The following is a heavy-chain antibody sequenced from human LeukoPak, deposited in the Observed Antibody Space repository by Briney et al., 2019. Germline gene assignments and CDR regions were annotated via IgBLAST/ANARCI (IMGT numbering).Heavy chain of an antibody. CDR3: ARGGWDYYDNSGYLT. V-gene: IGHV1-46*01. CDR2: INPSGGST. Sequence: GASVKVSCKASGYTFSSYYIHWVRQAPGQGLEWMGIINPSGGSTSYPQKFQGRVTITRDMSTSTVYMELSSLRSEDTAVYYCARGGWDYYDNSGYLTWGQGTLVTVSS. CDR1: GYTFSSYY. J-gene: IGHJ4*02. D-gene: IGHD3-22*01.